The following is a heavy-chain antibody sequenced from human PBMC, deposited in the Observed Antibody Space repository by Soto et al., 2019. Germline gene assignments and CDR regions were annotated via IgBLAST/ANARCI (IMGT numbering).Heavy chain of an antibody. V-gene: IGHV1-2*02. Sequence: ASVKVSCKASGYTFTGYYMHWVRQAPGQGLEWMGWINPNSGGTNYAQKFQGRVTMTRDTSISTAYMELSRLRSDDTAVYYCARESGDGTNYHYGMDVWGQGTTVTVSS. CDR3: ARESGDGTNYHYGMDV. CDR1: GYTFTGYY. CDR2: INPNSGGT. J-gene: IGHJ6*02. D-gene: IGHD1-7*01.